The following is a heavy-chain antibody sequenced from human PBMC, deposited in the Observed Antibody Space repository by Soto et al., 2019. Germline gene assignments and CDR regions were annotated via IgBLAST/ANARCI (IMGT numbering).Heavy chain of an antibody. CDR1: GYTFTSYG. CDR2: ISAYNGNT. CDR3: ARDAAAGLNDY. D-gene: IGHD6-13*01. Sequence: QVQLVQSGAEVKKPGASVKVSCKASGYTFTSYGISWVRQAPGQGLEWMGWISAYNGNTKYAQKFQGRVTMTTDTSTSKAYMEVRRLRSDDTAVYYCARDAAAGLNDYWGQGTLVTVSS. V-gene: IGHV1-18*01. J-gene: IGHJ4*02.